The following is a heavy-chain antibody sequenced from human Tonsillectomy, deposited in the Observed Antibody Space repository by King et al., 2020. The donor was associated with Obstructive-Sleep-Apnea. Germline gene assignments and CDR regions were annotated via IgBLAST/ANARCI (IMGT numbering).Heavy chain of an antibody. V-gene: IGHV4-34*01. D-gene: IGHD1-26*01. Sequence: VQLQQWGAGLLKPSETLSLTCGVYGGSFSGYYWSWIRQPPGKGLEWIGEINHSGSTNYNPSLRSRVTISVDMSKNQFSLKLTSVTAADTAVYYCAREPPGSGNYYGWFDPWGQGNLVTVPS. CDR2: INHSGST. CDR3: AREPPGSGNYYGWFDP. J-gene: IGHJ5*02. CDR1: GGSFSGYY.